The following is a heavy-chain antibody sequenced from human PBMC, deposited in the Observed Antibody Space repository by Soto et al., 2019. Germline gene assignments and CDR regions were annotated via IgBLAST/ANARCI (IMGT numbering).Heavy chain of an antibody. V-gene: IGHV3-23*01. D-gene: IGHD2-2*02. J-gene: IGHJ4*02. CDR1: GFTFSSYA. CDR2: FSGSGSST. Sequence: GRTLRFSCSASGFTFSSYAMRWVRQAPGKXLERVSAFSGSGSSTYYADSVKGRFTISRDNSKDTLYLQMNSHRGDDTAVYFSAKGDCSGTSCYNLEAAAVYWGPGALGTVSS. CDR3: AKGDCSGTSCYNLEAAAVY.